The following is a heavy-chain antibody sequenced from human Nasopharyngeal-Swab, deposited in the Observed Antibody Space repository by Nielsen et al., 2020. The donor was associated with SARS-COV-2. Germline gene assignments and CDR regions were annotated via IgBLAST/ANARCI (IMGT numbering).Heavy chain of an antibody. CDR1: GFTFSTFG. CDR3: ARDYVSTRRIAAAGTAFDY. CDR2: IWYDGSNK. Sequence: GESLKISCAASGFTFSTFGMHWVRQAPDKGLEWVAVIWYDGSNKYYADSVKGRFTISRDNSKNTLYLQMNSLRAEDTAIYYCARDYVSTRRIAAAGTAFDYWGQGTLVTVSS. V-gene: IGHV3-33*01. J-gene: IGHJ4*02. D-gene: IGHD6-13*01.